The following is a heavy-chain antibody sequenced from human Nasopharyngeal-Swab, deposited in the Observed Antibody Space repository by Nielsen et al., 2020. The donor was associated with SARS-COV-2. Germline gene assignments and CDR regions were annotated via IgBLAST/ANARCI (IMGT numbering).Heavy chain of an antibody. Sequence: SETLSLTCSVSGGSISSGEYYWSWIRQPAGKGLEWIGRIYTGGSTNYNPSLKSRVTMSVDTSKNQFSLKLSSVTAADTAVYYCARATYYDFWSGPDYYYYGMDVWGQGTTVTVSS. CDR3: ARATYYDFWSGPDYYYYGMDV. J-gene: IGHJ6*02. CDR1: GGSISSGEYY. V-gene: IGHV4-61*02. D-gene: IGHD3-3*01. CDR2: IYTGGST.